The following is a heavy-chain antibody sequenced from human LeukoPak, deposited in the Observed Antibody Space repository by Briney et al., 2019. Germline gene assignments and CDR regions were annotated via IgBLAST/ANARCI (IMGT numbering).Heavy chain of an antibody. CDR3: ARQKYCGGDCYGLDTLDT. CDR2: ISSTSNYI. V-gene: IGHV3-21*01. J-gene: IGHJ3*02. D-gene: IGHD2-21*02. CDR1: GFTFSDYT. Sequence: GGSLRLSCAASGFTFSDYTINWVRQAPGKGLEWVSSISSTSNYIYHADSLKGRVTISRDNAKNSLSLQMNGLRVEDTAVYYCARQKYCGGDCYGLDTLDTWGQGTMVTVSS.